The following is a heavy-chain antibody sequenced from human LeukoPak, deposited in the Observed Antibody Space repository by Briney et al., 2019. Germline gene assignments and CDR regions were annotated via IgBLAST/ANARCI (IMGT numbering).Heavy chain of an antibody. D-gene: IGHD2-2*01. CDR2: ISYDGSNK. Sequence: PGGSLRLSCAASGFTFSSYAMHWVRQAPGKGLEWVAVISYDGSNKYYADSVKGRFTISRDNSKNTLYLQMNSLRAEDTAVYYCARVDGQYQLLSALDYWGQGTLVTVSS. J-gene: IGHJ4*02. V-gene: IGHV3-30*04. CDR3: ARVDGQYQLLSALDY. CDR1: GFTFSSYA.